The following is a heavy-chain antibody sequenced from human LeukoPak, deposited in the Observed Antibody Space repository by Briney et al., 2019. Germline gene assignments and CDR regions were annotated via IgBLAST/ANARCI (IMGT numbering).Heavy chain of an antibody. V-gene: IGHV4-39*01. CDR2: MYYGGST. Sequence: PSETLSLTCTVSGGAISSSSYYWGWIRQPPGKGLEWIGSMYYGGSTDYNPSLKTRVSISVDPPKNQFSLKLSSVTAADTAVYYGARLTWERPNYGGNPPYFDYWGQGTLVTVSS. CDR1: GGAISSSSYY. CDR3: ARLTWERPNYGGNPPYFDY. J-gene: IGHJ4*02. D-gene: IGHD4-23*01.